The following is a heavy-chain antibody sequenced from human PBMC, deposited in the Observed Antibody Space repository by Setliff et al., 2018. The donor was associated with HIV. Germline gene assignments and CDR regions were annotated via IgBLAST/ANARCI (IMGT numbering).Heavy chain of an antibody. CDR1: GSTFSAYS. J-gene: IGHJ6*03. CDR3: AKGAPDYDTNPFYYYFYMHV. Sequence: PGGSLRLSCAASGSTFSAYSMNWVRQAPGKGLEWVSSISSNSVYIHYADSVRGRFTISRDNARNSLYLQMNSLRAEDTAVYYCAKGAPDYDTNPFYYYFYMHVWGKGTTVTVSS. CDR2: ISSNSVYI. D-gene: IGHD4-17*01. V-gene: IGHV3-21*01.